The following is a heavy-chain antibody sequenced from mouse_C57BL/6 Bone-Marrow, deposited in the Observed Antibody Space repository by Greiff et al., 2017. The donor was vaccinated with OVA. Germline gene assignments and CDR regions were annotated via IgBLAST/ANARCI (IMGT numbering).Heavy chain of an antibody. CDR1: GYAFSSSW. J-gene: IGHJ2*01. Sequence: QVQLQQSGPELVKPGASVKISCKASGYAFSSSWMNWVKQRPGKGLEWIGRIYPGDGDTNYNGKFKGKATLTADKSSSTAYMQLSSLTSEDSAVYFCASYDYDRGFDYWGQGTTLTVSS. CDR3: ASYDYDRGFDY. D-gene: IGHD2-4*01. CDR2: IYPGDGDT. V-gene: IGHV1-82*01.